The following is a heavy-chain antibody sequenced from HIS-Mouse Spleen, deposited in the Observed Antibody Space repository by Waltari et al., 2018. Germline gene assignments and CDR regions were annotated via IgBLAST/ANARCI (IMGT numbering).Heavy chain of an antibody. Sequence: QLQLPESGPGLVKPSEALALTCTGAGGPLGISSYYHGWIRQPPGKGLEWIGSIYYSGSNYYNPSLKSRVTISVDTSKNQFSLKLSSVTAADTAVYYCAREIPYSSSWYDWYFDLWGRGTLVTVSS. D-gene: IGHD6-13*01. V-gene: IGHV4-39*07. J-gene: IGHJ2*01. CDR3: AREIPYSSSWYDWYFDL. CDR2: IYYSGSN. CDR1: GGPLGISSYY.